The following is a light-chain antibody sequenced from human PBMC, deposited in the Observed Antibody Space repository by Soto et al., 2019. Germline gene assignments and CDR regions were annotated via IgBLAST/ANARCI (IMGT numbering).Light chain of an antibody. CDR2: GAS. V-gene: IGKV3-15*01. CDR1: QSVSSK. CDR3: QQYNNWPPWT. J-gene: IGKJ1*01. Sequence: EIVMTQSPATVSVSPGERATLSCRASQSVSSKLAWYQQKPGQAPRLLIYGASTRAPGVPARFSGSGSGTGFSLTISSLQSEDFAVYYCQQYNNWPPWTFGQGTKVDIK.